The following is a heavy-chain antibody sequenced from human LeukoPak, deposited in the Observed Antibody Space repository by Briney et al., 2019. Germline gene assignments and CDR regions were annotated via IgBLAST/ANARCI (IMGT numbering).Heavy chain of an antibody. V-gene: IGHV1-18*01. D-gene: IGHD3-9*01. J-gene: IGHJ4*02. CDR1: GYTFTSYG. CDR3: ARGAGRYYDILTGYYTPDFDY. CDR2: ISAYNGNT. Sequence: ASVKVSCKASGYTFTSYGISWVRQAPGQGLEWMGWISAYNGNTDYAQKLQGRVTMTTDTSTSTAYMELRSLRSDDTAVYYCARGAGRYYDILTGYYTPDFDYWGQGTLVTVSS.